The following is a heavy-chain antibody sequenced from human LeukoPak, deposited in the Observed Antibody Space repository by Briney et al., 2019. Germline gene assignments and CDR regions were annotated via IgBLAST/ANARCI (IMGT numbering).Heavy chain of an antibody. CDR2: INPKSGNT. CDR3: EKDYAGRGVQAALSVPIDY. Sequence: GASVKVSCKASGYTFSDFYIHWVRQAPGQGLEWMGWINPKSGNTNYAQDFQGRVTMTRDMSINTGYMELSSLRSDDTAVYYCEKDYAGRGVQAALSVPIDYWGQGALVTVSS. V-gene: IGHV1-2*02. J-gene: IGHJ4*02. CDR1: GYTFSDFY. D-gene: IGHD2-2*01.